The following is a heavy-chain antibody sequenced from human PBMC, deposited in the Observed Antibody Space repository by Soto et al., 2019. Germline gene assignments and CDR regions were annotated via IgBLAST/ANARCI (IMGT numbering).Heavy chain of an antibody. CDR1: GFTFSDYA. D-gene: IGHD6-19*01. CDR3: AKGGRQWLVTSDFNY. Sequence: VQLVESGGGVVQPGRSLRLSCAASGFTFSDYAMHWVRQAPGKGLEWVAVVSHDGRNTHYADSVKGRFTISRDSSKKTFSLEMPRLRAEDTAVYYFAKGGRQWLVTSDFNYWGQGAVVTVSS. J-gene: IGHJ4*02. CDR2: VSHDGRNT. V-gene: IGHV3-30*18.